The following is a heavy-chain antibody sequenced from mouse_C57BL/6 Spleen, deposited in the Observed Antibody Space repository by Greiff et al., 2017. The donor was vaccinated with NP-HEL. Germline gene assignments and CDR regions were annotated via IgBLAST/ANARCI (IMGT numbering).Heavy chain of an antibody. CDR1: GFTFTDYY. J-gene: IGHJ1*03. Sequence: EVMLVESGGGLVQPGGSLSLSCAASGFTFTDYYMSWVRQPPGQALEWLGFIRNKANGYTTEYSASVKGRFTISRDTSQSILYLQRNALIAEDSATYYCARYLLITTEESTGYFDVWGTGTTVTVSS. V-gene: IGHV7-3*01. CDR3: ARYLLITTEESTGYFDV. D-gene: IGHD1-1*01. CDR2: IRNKANGYTT.